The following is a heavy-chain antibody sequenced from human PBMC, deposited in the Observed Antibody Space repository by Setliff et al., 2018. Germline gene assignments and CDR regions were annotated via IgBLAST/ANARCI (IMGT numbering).Heavy chain of an antibody. CDR1: GGTFSSYG. CDR3: AKDTYYYDSSGYYVFDY. D-gene: IGHD3-22*01. CDR2: TIPIFGTT. Sequence: SVKVSCKASGGTFSSYGISWVRQAPGQGLEWMGGTIPIFGTTDYAQKFQGRVTMTRDTSTSTAYMELSSLRSEDTAVYYCAKDTYYYDSSGYYVFDYWGQGTLVTVSS. V-gene: IGHV1-69*05. J-gene: IGHJ4*02.